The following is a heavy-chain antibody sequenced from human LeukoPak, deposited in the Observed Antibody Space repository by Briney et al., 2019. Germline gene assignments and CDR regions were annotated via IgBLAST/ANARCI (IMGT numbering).Heavy chain of an antibody. CDR3: ARENSGSSREFDY. CDR1: GGFISNYY. J-gene: IGHJ4*02. V-gene: IGHV4-4*07. D-gene: IGHD1-26*01. Sequence: PSETLSFTCTFAGGFISNYYWSWLRQPAGKVLEWIGRFYTSCSTNYNPSLQSRVSISVDTSKNQFSLKLSSVTAADTAVFYCARENSGSSREFDYWGQGTLVTVSS. CDR2: FYTSCST.